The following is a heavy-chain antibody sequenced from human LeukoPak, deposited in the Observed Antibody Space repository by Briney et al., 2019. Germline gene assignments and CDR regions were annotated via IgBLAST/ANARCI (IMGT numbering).Heavy chain of an antibody. CDR1: GGSISGYY. V-gene: IGHV4-59*01. CDR2: IYYSGST. Sequence: SETLSLTCTVSGGSISGYYWSWIRQPPGKGLEWIGYIYYSGSTNYNPSLKSRVTISVDTSKNQFSLKLSSVTAADTAVYYCARDRPPGDFWGQGTLVTVSS. CDR3: ARDRPPGDF. J-gene: IGHJ4*02.